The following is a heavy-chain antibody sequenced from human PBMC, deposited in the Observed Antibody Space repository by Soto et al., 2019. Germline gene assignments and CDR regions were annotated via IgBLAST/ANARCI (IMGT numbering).Heavy chain of an antibody. V-gene: IGHV5-51*01. CDR1: GYSFTSHW. J-gene: IGHJ3*02. D-gene: IGHD3-22*01. CDR2: IYPGDSDT. CDR3: ARQLDSSGYYWAI. Sequence: PGESLKFACQGSGYSFTSHWIGWVRQMPGKGLEWMGIIYPGDSDTRYSPSFQGQVTISADKSISTAYLQWSSLKASDTAMYYCARQLDSSGYYWAIWGQGTMVTVS.